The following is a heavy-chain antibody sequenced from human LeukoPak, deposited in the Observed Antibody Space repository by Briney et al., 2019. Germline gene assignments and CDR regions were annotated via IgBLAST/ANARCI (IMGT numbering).Heavy chain of an antibody. CDR2: ISDRDGA. Sequence: SETLSLTCTVSGGSISTYYWGWIRQSPGKGLEWIGYISDRDGATYNPSLKSRVTMSVDTSKTHFSLKLNSVTAADTAVYYRARLPSHWGQGTLVTVSS. J-gene: IGHJ4*02. CDR3: ARLPSH. V-gene: IGHV4-59*08. CDR1: GGSISTYY.